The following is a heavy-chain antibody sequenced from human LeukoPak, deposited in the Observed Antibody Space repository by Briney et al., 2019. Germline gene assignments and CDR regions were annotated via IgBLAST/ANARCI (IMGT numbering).Heavy chain of an antibody. CDR3: ARDHPAVAEVFDY. Sequence: SETLSLTCTVSGGSISSYYGSWIRQPAGKGLEWIGRIYTSGSTNYNPSLKSRVTMSVDTSKNQFSLKLSSVTAADTAVYYCARDHPAVAEVFDYWGQGTLVTVSS. D-gene: IGHD6-19*01. J-gene: IGHJ4*02. CDR2: IYTSGST. CDR1: GGSISSYY. V-gene: IGHV4-4*07.